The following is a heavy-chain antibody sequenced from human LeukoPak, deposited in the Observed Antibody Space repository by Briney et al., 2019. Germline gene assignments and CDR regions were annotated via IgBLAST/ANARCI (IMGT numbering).Heavy chain of an antibody. Sequence: ASMEVSCKSSGFTFTDHYIHWVRQGPGQGLEWMGYIGPHSTFTSSPQEFQGRVTMTRDASISTAYMELTRLTSDDTAVYYCVREGEGPLSKDFDYWGQGTLVTVSS. CDR2: IGPHSTFT. J-gene: IGHJ4*02. CDR1: GFTFTDHY. V-gene: IGHV1-2*02. D-gene: IGHD2/OR15-2a*01. CDR3: VREGEGPLSKDFDY.